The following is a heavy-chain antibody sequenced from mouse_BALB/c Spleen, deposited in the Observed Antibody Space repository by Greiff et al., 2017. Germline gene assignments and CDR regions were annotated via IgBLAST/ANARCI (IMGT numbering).Heavy chain of an antibody. D-gene: IGHD2-4*01. CDR2: ISSGGGST. CDR1: GFAFSSYD. J-gene: IGHJ3*01. CDR3: ARQNYDYGLFAY. Sequence: DVHLVESGGGLVKPGGSLKLSCAASGFAFSSYDMSWVRQTPEKRLEWVAYISSGGGSTYYPDTVKGRFTISRDNAKNTLYLQMSSLKSEDTAMYYCARQNYDYGLFAYWGQGTLVTVSA. V-gene: IGHV5-12-1*01.